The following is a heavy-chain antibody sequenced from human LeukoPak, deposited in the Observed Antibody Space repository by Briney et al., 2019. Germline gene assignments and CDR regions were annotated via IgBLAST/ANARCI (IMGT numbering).Heavy chain of an antibody. Sequence: GASVKVSCKASGYTFTNYYIHWVRQAPGQGLEWMGWINPNSGDTISAQKFQGRVTMTRDTSISTAYMELSRLRSDDTAVYYCARDFFTRWTRHEPRTFDIWGQGTMVSVSS. CDR3: ARDFFTRWTRHEPRTFDI. D-gene: IGHD4-23*01. J-gene: IGHJ3*02. V-gene: IGHV1-2*02. CDR2: INPNSGDT. CDR1: GYTFTNYY.